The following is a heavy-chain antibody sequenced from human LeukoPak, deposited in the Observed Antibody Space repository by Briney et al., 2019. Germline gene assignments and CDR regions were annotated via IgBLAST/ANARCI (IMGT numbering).Heavy chain of an antibody. J-gene: IGHJ4*02. CDR3: ARTGYSYGYFRDEYYFDY. D-gene: IGHD5-18*01. CDR1: GGSISSSNW. CDR2: IYHSGST. Sequence: SETLSLTCAVSGGSISSSNWWSWVRQPPGKGLEWIGEIYHSGSTNYNPSLKSRVTISVDKSKNQFSLKLSSVTAADTAVYYCARTGYSYGYFRDEYYFDYWGQGTLVTVSS. V-gene: IGHV4-4*02.